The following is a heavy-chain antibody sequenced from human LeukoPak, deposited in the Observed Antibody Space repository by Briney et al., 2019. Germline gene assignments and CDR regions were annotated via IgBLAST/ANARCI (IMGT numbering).Heavy chain of an antibody. CDR2: IYTSGST. V-gene: IGHV4-4*07. D-gene: IGHD3-3*01. CDR1: GGSISSYY. Sequence: SETLSLTCTASGGSISSYYWSWIRQPAGKGLEWIGRIYTSGSTNYNPSLKSRVTMSVDTSKNQFSLKLSSVTAADTAVYYCARDFTIFGVVMVAFDIWGQGTMVTVSS. CDR3: ARDFTIFGVVMVAFDI. J-gene: IGHJ3*02.